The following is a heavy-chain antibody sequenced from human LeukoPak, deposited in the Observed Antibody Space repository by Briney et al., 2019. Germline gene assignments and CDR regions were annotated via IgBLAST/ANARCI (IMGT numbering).Heavy chain of an antibody. D-gene: IGHD2-2*01. J-gene: IGHJ4*02. V-gene: IGHV3-23*01. CDR2: ILANGRGT. Sequence: GGSLRLSCAASGFTFSNYALTWVRQAPGKGLEWVSTILANGRGTYYADSVRGRFTISRDNSRNTLYLQMNSLRAEDTAVYYCANNIVVLPAAQIITDYWGQGTLVTVSS. CDR1: GFTFSNYA. CDR3: ANNIVVLPAAQIITDY.